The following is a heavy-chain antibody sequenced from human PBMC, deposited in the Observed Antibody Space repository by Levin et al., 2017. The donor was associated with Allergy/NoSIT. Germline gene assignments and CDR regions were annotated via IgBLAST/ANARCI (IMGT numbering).Heavy chain of an antibody. D-gene: IGHD6-19*01. CDR1: GYTFTDYY. Sequence: GASVKVSCKASGYTFTDYYIHWVRQAPGQGFEWMGIINPSGGGTFYEQKFQGRVTMTRDTSTSTVYMELSSLRSEDTAVYYCARAPVAGRWGNWFDPWGQGTLVTVSS. J-gene: IGHJ5*02. CDR2: INPSGGGT. CDR3: ARAPVAGRWGNWFDP. V-gene: IGHV1-46*01.